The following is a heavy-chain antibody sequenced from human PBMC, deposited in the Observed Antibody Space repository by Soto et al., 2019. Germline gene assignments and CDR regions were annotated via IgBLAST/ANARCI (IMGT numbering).Heavy chain of an antibody. CDR1: GFTFSDYY. Sequence: GGSLRLSCAASGFTFSDYYMSWIRQAPGKGLEWVSYISSSGSTTYYADSVKSRFTISRDNSKNSLYLQMNSLRAEDTAVYYCARESEEYYFDYWGQGTLVTVSS. J-gene: IGHJ4*02. V-gene: IGHV3-11*01. CDR3: ARESEEYYFDY. CDR2: ISSSGSTT.